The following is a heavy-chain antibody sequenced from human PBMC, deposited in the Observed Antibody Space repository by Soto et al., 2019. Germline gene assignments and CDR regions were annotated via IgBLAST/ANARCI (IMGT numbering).Heavy chain of an antibody. Sequence: ASVKVSCKASGYTFTSYAMHWVRQAPGQRLEWMGWINAGNGNTKYSQKFQGRVTITRDTSASTAYMELSSLRSEDTAVYYCARDGDRGWSRLYWFDPWGQGTLVTVSS. V-gene: IGHV1-3*01. D-gene: IGHD6-19*01. CDR2: INAGNGNT. CDR3: ARDGDRGWSRLYWFDP. J-gene: IGHJ5*01. CDR1: GYTFTSYA.